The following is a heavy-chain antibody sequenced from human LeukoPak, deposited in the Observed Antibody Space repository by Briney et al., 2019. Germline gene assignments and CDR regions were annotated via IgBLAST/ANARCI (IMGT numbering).Heavy chain of an antibody. CDR3: ARDSVGATAYNWFDP. V-gene: IGHV1-46*01. J-gene: IGHJ5*02. CDR1: GYTFTSYF. Sequence: ASVKVSCKASGYTFTSYFMHWVRQAPGQGLEWMGIINPSGGSTSYAQKFQGRVTMTRDTSTSTVYMELSSLRSEDTAVYYCARDSVGATAYNWFDPWGQGTLVTVSS. D-gene: IGHD1-26*01. CDR2: INPSGGST.